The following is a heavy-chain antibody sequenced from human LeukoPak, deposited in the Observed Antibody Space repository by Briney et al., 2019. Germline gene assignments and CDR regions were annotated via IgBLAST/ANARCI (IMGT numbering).Heavy chain of an antibody. CDR2: VYYSGST. Sequence: PSETLSLTCTDGSISSSSYYWGWIRQPPGKELEGIGSVYYSGSTYYNPSLKSRVTISVDTSKNQLSLKLSSVTAADTAVYYCARGGRSSSSLNFDFWGQGTLVTVSS. J-gene: IGHJ4*02. CDR3: ARGGRSSSSLNFDF. CDR1: GSISSSSYY. D-gene: IGHD6-6*01. V-gene: IGHV4-39*07.